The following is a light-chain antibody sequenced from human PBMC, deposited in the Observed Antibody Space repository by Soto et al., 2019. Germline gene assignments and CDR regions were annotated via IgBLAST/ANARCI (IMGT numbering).Light chain of an antibody. CDR3: QQYHTWPIT. CDR1: QSVSST. CDR2: GPS. J-gene: IGKJ4*01. Sequence: IIMTQSPATLSVSPGERATLSCRASQSVSSTLAWYQQKPGQAPRLLIYGPSTRATGIPARFSGSGSGTEFTLTISSLQSEDCAIYYCQQYHTWPITFGGGTKVDIK. V-gene: IGKV3-15*01.